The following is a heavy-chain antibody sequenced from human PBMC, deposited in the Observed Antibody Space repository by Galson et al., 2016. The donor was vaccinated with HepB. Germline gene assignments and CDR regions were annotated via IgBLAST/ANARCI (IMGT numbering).Heavy chain of an antibody. D-gene: IGHD5-24*01. CDR2: TIPMLGLT. CDR3: ARDRDAETV. CDR1: GVTFSTFA. Sequence: SVKVSCKASGVTFSTFAISWVRQAPGQGLEWMGRTIPMLGLTNYAQKFQGRVTIIADTSTNTAYMELRSLRSEDTAVYFCARDRDAETVWGQGTLVTVSS. V-gene: IGHV1-69*04. J-gene: IGHJ4*02.